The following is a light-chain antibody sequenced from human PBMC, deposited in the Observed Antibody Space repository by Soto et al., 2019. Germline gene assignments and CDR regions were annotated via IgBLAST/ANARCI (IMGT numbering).Light chain of an antibody. Sequence: IVLSQTPGTLSLSPEARATLSCWASQSVISGYLAWYQQIPGQAPRLLIYGASSRATGITDRFSGSGSGTYFTLTISRLEPEDFAVYYCQQYGSFITFGQGTRLEIK. CDR2: GAS. V-gene: IGKV3-20*01. CDR3: QQYGSFIT. CDR1: QSVISGY. J-gene: IGKJ5*01.